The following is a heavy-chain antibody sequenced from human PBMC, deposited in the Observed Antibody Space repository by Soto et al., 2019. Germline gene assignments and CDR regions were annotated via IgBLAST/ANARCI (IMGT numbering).Heavy chain of an antibody. D-gene: IGHD5-12*01. CDR3: ARVQSGYDFAY. CDR2: ISAYNGNT. V-gene: IGHV1-18*01. J-gene: IGHJ4*02. CDR1: GYTFTSYG. Sequence: QVQLVQSGAEVKKPGATVKVSCKASGYTFTSYGINWVRQAPGQGLEWMGWISAYNGNTHYAQKLQGRVTMTTATSTRAAYLELRSLRSDDTAVYYCARVQSGYDFAYWGQGTLVTVSS.